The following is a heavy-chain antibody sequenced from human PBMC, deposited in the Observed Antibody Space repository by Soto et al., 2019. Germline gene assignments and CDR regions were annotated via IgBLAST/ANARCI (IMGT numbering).Heavy chain of an antibody. J-gene: IGHJ4*02. CDR3: ARDRDDYGSGNYYNRIDF. CDR1: GGIFSTYA. D-gene: IGHD3-10*01. CDR2: IIPIFGTP. Sequence: QVQLVQSGAEVKKPGSSVKVSCKASGGIFSTYAISWLRQAPGQGLEWMGGIIPIFGTPNYAQRIQGRVTNTADETTRTAYRELSRLRSEDTAVYYCARDRDDYGSGNYYNRIDFWGQGTLVTVSS. V-gene: IGHV1-69*01.